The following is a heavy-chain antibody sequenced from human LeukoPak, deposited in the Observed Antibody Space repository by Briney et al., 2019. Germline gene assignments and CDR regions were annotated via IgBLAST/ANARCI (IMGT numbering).Heavy chain of an antibody. D-gene: IGHD3-22*01. Sequence: SVKVSCKASGYTFTSYGISWVRQAPGQGLEWMGGIIPIFGTANYAQKFQGRVTITADKSTSTAYMELSSLRSEDTAVYYCARDFIAPDYYDSSGYYPVGWFDPWGQGTLVTVSS. CDR2: IIPIFGTA. CDR3: ARDFIAPDYYDSSGYYPVGWFDP. V-gene: IGHV1-69*06. CDR1: GYTFTSYG. J-gene: IGHJ5*02.